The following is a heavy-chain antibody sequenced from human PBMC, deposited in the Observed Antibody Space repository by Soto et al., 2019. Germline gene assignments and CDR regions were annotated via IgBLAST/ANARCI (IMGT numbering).Heavy chain of an antibody. V-gene: IGHV3-33*01. D-gene: IGHD4-4*01. J-gene: IGHJ4*02. CDR1: EFAFNTDA. Sequence: PGGSLRLSCVASEFAFNTDAIHWVRQAPGQGLEWVAVIWYDGSNKYYAESVKGRFTISSDNSENTVSLQMNSLRPDDTAIYHCARGGLQSFYFPPDFWGRGTLVTVSS. CDR2: IWYDGSNK. CDR3: ARGGLQSFYFPPDF.